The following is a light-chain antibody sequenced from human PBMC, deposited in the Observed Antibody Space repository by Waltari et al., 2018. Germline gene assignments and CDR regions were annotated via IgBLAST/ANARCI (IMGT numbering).Light chain of an antibody. CDR1: QTISSNY. CDR2: GAS. V-gene: IGKV3-20*01. J-gene: IGKJ3*01. CDR3: QQYGSSPLT. Sequence: ESVLTQSPGPLSLSPGERATLSCRATQTISSNYLAWYQQNPGQAPTLLIYGASTRATGIPDRFSGSGSGTDFTLTISRLEPEDFAVYYCQQYGSSPLTFGPGTTVDIK.